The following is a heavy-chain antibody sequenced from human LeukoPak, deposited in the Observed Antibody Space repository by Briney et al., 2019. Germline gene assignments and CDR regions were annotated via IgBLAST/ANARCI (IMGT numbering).Heavy chain of an antibody. CDR1: GFTFSDYY. J-gene: IGHJ4*02. Sequence: GGSLRLSCAASGFTFSDYYMSWIRQAPGRGLEWVSSISSSDNTIYYADSVKGRFTISRDNAKNSLYLQMNSLRAEDTAVYYCASGVRGSGGLDYWGQGTLVTVS. CDR2: ISSSDNTI. V-gene: IGHV3-11*04. CDR3: ASGVRGSGGLDY. D-gene: IGHD3-10*01.